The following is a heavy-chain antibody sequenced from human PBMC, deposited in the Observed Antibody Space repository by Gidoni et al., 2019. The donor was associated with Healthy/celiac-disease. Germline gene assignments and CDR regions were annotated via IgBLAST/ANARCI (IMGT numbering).Heavy chain of an antibody. J-gene: IGHJ4*02. CDR2: IIPIFGTA. CDR3: ARVQKPGIAVAGAGNYFDY. CDR1: GGTFSSYA. D-gene: IGHD6-19*01. V-gene: IGHV1-69*01. Sequence: QVQLVQSGAEVKKPGSSVKVSCKASGGTFSSYAISWVRQAPGQGLEWTGGIIPIFGTANYAQKFQGRVTITADESTSTAYMELSSLRSEDTAVYYCARVQKPGIAVAGAGNYFDYWGQGTLVTVSS.